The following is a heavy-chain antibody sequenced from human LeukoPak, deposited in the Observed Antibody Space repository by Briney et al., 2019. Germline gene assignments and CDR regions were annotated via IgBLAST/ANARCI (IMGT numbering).Heavy chain of an antibody. D-gene: IGHD2-8*01. J-gene: IGHJ4*02. CDR1: GFTFSTSW. CDR3: ASGSFCTNGVCYKGFDY. V-gene: IGHV3-74*01. CDR2: IKSDGSTT. Sequence: PGGSLRLSCAASGFTFSTSWMHWVRQAPGKGLVRVSRIKSDGSTTTYADSVKGRFTISRDNAKNTLFLQMNSLRAEEAAVYYCASGSFCTNGVCYKGFDYWGQGTLVSVSS.